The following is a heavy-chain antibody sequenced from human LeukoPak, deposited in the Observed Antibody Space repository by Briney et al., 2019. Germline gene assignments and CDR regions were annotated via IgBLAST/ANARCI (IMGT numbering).Heavy chain of an antibody. D-gene: IGHD3-10*01. J-gene: IGHJ4*02. CDR1: GFPFSRYA. CDR2: ISAYGWNT. V-gene: IGHV3-64D*06. CDR3: VKVTMMRGSAGY. Sequence: GGPVRLLCSASGFPFSRYAMHWLRQTTEKGLEYVSSISAYGWNTLHADSVEGRLHISRDNSENALYLRISSLGVEDTAVYYCVKVTMMRGSAGYWGQGTLVTVSS.